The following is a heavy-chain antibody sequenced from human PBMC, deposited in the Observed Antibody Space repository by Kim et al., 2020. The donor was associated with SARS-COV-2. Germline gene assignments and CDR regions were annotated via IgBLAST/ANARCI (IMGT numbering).Heavy chain of an antibody. V-gene: IGHV3-23*01. CDR3: AKDWTDSSSSGYWFDP. J-gene: IGHJ5*02. D-gene: IGHD6-6*01. Sequence: DAVQGRFTIARANSKNPLYLKMNSLRAEDTAVYYCAKDWTDSSSSGYWFDPWGQGTLVTVSS.